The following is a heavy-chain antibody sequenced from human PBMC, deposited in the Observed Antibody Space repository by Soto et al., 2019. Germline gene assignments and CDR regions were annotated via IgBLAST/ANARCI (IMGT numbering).Heavy chain of an antibody. V-gene: IGHV5-10-1*01. J-gene: IGHJ6*02. CDR2: IDPSDSYT. D-gene: IGHD6-6*01. CDR1: GYSFTSYW. Sequence: PGESLKISCKGSGYSFTSYWISWVRQMPGKGLEWRGRIDPSDSYTNYSPSFQGHVTISADKSISTAYLQWSSLKASDTAMYYCARQRIAARRYYYGMDVWGQGTTVTVSS. CDR3: ARQRIAARRYYYGMDV.